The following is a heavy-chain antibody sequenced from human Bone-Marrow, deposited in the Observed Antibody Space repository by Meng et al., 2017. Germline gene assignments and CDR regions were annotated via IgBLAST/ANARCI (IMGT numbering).Heavy chain of an antibody. CDR3: ARGLARYCTNGVCYKRRHYYDY. J-gene: IGHJ4*02. CDR2: INHSGST. Sequence: QGQPQAGGEGLLKPSETLSLTCAVYGGSFSGYYWSWIRQPPGKGLEWIGEINHSGSTNYNPSLKSRVTISVDTSKNQFSLKLSSVTAADTAVYYCARGLARYCTNGVCYKRRHYYDYWGQGTLVTVSS. D-gene: IGHD2-8*01. V-gene: IGHV4-34*01. CDR1: GGSFSGYY.